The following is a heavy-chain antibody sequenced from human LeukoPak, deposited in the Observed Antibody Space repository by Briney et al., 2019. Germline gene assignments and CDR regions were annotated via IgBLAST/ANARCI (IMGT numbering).Heavy chain of an antibody. CDR1: GYTFTSYG. J-gene: IGHJ4*02. Sequence: ASVKVSCKASGYTFTSYGINWVRQAPGQGLEWMGWINPSSGGTNYAQKFQGRVTVTRDTSISTAYMDLSRLRSDDTAVYYCARGRPTWDYYGSGSYYPRGKYFDYWGQGTLVTVSS. D-gene: IGHD3-10*01. CDR2: INPSSGGT. CDR3: ARGRPTWDYYGSGSYYPRGKYFDY. V-gene: IGHV1-2*02.